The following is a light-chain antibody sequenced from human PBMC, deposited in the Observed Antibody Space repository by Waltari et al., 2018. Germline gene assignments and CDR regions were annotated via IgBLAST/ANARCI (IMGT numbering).Light chain of an antibody. CDR1: ALPKQY. V-gene: IGLV3-25*03. CDR2: KDN. CDR3: QSGNSRGSYYV. Sequence: SYELTQPPAVAVSPGQTARIPGPGDALPKQYVYWYQQKPGQAPELMIYKDNERPSGIPERFSGSSSGTTVTLTISGVQAEDEADYYCQSGNSRGSYYVFGTGTKVTVL. J-gene: IGLJ1*01.